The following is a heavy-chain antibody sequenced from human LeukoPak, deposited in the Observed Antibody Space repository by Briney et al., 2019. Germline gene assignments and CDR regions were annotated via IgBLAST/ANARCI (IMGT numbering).Heavy chain of an antibody. CDR3: ARGVYGDYGSFDYYYYGMDV. CDR2: ISAYNGNT. CDR1: GYTFTSYG. Sequence: ASVKVSCKASGYTFTSYGISWVRQAPGQGLEWVGWISAYNGNTNYEQKLQGKLTMTTDSSTNTAYIELSSLRCDDTGVYYCARGVYGDYGSFDYYYYGMDVCGQGTTVTVSS. V-gene: IGHV1-18*01. D-gene: IGHD4-17*01. J-gene: IGHJ6*02.